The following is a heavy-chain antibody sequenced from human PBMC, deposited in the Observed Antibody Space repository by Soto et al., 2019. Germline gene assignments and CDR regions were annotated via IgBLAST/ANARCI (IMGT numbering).Heavy chain of an antibody. CDR2: IRSKAYGGTT. CDR1: GFTFGDYA. CDR3: TRTPYSSSWYKVGYMDV. V-gene: IGHV3-49*04. D-gene: IGHD6-13*01. Sequence: GGSLRLSCTASGFTFGDYAMSWVRQAPGKGLEWVGFIRSKAYGGTTEYAASVKGRFTISRDDSKSIAYLQMNSLKTEDTAVYYCTRTPYSSSWYKVGYMDVWGKGTTVTVSS. J-gene: IGHJ6*03.